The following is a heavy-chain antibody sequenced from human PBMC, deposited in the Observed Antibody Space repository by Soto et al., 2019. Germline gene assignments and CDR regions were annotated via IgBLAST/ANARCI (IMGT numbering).Heavy chain of an antibody. CDR3: ARVRRDFWSGSWFDP. CDR1: GGSISSYY. D-gene: IGHD3-3*01. CDR2: IYYSGST. J-gene: IGHJ5*02. Sequence: SSETLSLTCTVSGGSISSYYWSWIRQPPGKGLEWIGYIYYSGSTNYNPSLKSRVTISVDTSKNQFSLKLSSVTAADTAVYYCARVRRDFWSGSWFDPWGQGTLVTVSS. V-gene: IGHV4-59*01.